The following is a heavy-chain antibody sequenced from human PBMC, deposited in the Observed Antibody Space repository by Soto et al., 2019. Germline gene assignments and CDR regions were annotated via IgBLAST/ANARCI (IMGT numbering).Heavy chain of an antibody. CDR2: ISGRGENT. D-gene: IGHD3-10*01. J-gene: IGHJ6*02. CDR1: EFTFSNYA. V-gene: IGHV3-23*01. CDR3: VKSMTLLWFGELDP. Sequence: SLRLSCSASEFTFSNYAMTWVRDAPRNGLQGVSGISGRGENTHDSGSVKGRFTIARYNTKNTLYLQMNTLRSEDTAVHYCVKSMTLLWFGELDPWGQGTTVTVAS.